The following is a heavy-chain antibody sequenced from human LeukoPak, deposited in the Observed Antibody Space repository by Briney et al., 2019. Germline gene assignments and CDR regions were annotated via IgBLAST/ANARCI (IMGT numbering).Heavy chain of an antibody. J-gene: IGHJ4*02. CDR2: ISWNSGSI. D-gene: IGHD3-10*01. Sequence: PGRSLRLSCAASGFTFDDYAMHWVRQAPGKGLEWVSGISWNSGSIGYADSVKGRFTISRDNAKNSLYLQINSLRAEDTALYYCAKGPMVRGVPYYFDYWGQGTLVTVSS. CDR3: AKGPMVRGVPYYFDY. CDR1: GFTFDDYA. V-gene: IGHV3-9*01.